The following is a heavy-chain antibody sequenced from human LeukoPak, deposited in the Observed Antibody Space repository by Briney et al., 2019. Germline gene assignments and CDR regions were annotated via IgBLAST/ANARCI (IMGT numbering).Heavy chain of an antibody. D-gene: IGHD3-3*01. CDR1: GFTFSSYG. CDR2: ISYDGSNK. J-gene: IGHJ4*02. Sequence: GGSLRLSCAASGFTFSSYGMHWVRQAPGKGLEWVAVISYDGSNKYYADSVKGRFTISRDNSKNTLYPQMNSLRAEDTAVYYCAKDGSIYYDFWSGPFDYWGQGTLVTVSS. CDR3: AKDGSIYYDFWSGPFDY. V-gene: IGHV3-30*18.